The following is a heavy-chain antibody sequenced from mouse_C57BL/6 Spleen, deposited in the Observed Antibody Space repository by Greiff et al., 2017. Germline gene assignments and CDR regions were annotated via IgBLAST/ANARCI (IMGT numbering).Heavy chain of an antibody. Sequence: EVKLVESEGGLVQPGSSMKLSCTASGFTFSDYYMAWVRQVPEKGLEWVANINYDGSSTYYLDSLKSRFIISRDNAKNILYLQMSSLKSEDTATYYCAREVDYDADYYAMDDWGQGTSVTVSS. CDR1: GFTFSDYY. V-gene: IGHV5-16*01. CDR2: INYDGSST. J-gene: IGHJ4*01. CDR3: AREVDYDADYYAMDD. D-gene: IGHD2-4*01.